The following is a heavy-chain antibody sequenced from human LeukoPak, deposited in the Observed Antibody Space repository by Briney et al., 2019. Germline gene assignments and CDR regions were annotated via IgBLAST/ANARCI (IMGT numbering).Heavy chain of an antibody. CDR3: ARSLPYGTTWYGRSDF. CDR2: IRQDGDTR. CDR1: GFTFSSYS. Sequence: GGSLRLSCAASGFTFSSYSMNWVRQAPGEGLEWVANIRQDGDTRYYVDSVKGRFTISRDNAMNSLYLQMNSLRAEDTAIYYCARSLPYGTTWYGRSDFWGQGTLVTVSS. D-gene: IGHD6-13*01. J-gene: IGHJ4*02. V-gene: IGHV3-7*03.